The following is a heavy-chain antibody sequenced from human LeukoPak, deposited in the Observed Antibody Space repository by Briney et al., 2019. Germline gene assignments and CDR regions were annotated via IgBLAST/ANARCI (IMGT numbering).Heavy chain of an antibody. CDR3: ATGGRQGYYGSGSYLGVDY. CDR2: ISSSSSYI. D-gene: IGHD3-10*01. V-gene: IGHV3-21*01. CDR1: GFTFSSYS. Sequence: GGSLRLSCAASGFTFSSYSMNWVRQAPGKGLEWVSSISSSSSYIYYADSVKGRFTISRDNAKNSLYLQMNSLRAEDTAVYYCATGGRQGYYGSGSYLGVDYWGREPWSPSPQ. J-gene: IGHJ4*02.